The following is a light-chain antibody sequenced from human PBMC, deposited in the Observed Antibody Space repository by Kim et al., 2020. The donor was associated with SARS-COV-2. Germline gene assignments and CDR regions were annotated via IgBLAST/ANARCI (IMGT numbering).Light chain of an antibody. CDR2: AAS. V-gene: IGKV1-12*01. Sequence: DVQMTQSPSSVSASVGDRVIITCRASQGIASWLAWYQQKPGKAPRLLVFAASALQDGVPSRFSGSGFGTHFTLTINSLQPEDFATYYCQQSNNVPITFGQGTRLEIK. CDR1: QGIASW. CDR3: QQSNNVPIT. J-gene: IGKJ5*01.